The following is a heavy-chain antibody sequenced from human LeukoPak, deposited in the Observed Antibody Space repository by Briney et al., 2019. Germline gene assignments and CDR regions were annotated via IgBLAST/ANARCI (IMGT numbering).Heavy chain of an antibody. V-gene: IGHV1-69*04. D-gene: IGHD1-26*01. Sequence: ASVKVSCKASGGTFSSYAISWVRQAPGQGLEWMGRIIPILGIANYAQKFQGRVTITADKSTSTAYMELSSLRSEDTAVYYCAREVLSSGSYDYWGQGTLVTVSS. J-gene: IGHJ4*02. CDR3: AREVLSSGSYDY. CDR1: GGTFSSYA. CDR2: IIPILGIA.